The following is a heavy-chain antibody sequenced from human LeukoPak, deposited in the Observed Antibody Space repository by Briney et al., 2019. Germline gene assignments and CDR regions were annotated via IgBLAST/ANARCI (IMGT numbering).Heavy chain of an antibody. V-gene: IGHV3-74*01. Sequence: GGSLRLSCAASGFSFSSHWMHWVRQAPGKGLVWVSRINSDGSITSNADSVKGRFTISRDNAKNTLFLQMNSLRAEDTAVYYCARKNDYVWGSYRHDYWGQGTLVTVSS. CDR2: INSDGSIT. D-gene: IGHD3-16*02. CDR1: GFSFSSHW. CDR3: ARKNDYVWGSYRHDY. J-gene: IGHJ4*02.